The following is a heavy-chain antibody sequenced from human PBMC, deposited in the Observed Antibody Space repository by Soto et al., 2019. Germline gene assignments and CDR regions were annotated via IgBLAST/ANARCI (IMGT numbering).Heavy chain of an antibody. V-gene: IGHV3-23*01. CDR2: YGGSGGST. J-gene: IGHJ6*03. Sequence: DVQLLESGGGLALRGGSLRLSCAASGFSFSTYGMTWVRQAPGKGLEWVSYGGSGGSTYYADSVKGRFTISRDNSKNTLYLQMNSLRAEDTAVYYCVKFRGRAYHYYYMDVWGNGTTVTVSS. CDR3: VKFRGRAYHYYYMDV. D-gene: IGHD3-16*01. CDR1: GFSFSTYG.